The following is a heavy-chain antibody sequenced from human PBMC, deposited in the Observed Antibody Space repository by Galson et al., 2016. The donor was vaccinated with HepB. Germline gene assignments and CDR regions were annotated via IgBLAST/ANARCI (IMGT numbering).Heavy chain of an antibody. V-gene: IGHV3-66*01. Sequence: SLRLSCAVSGLTASDVYMNWVRQAPGKELEWVSVVYSGGDTYYADSVKGRFTISRDNAKNTLYLQMNSLRAEDTAVYYCARVGSTTVYGLDVWGKGTTVTVSS. J-gene: IGHJ6*04. D-gene: IGHD4-17*01. CDR3: ARVGSTTVYGLDV. CDR2: VYSGGDT. CDR1: GLTASDVY.